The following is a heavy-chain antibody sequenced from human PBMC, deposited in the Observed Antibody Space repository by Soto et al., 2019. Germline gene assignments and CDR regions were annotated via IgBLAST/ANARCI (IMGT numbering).Heavy chain of an antibody. J-gene: IGHJ4*02. Sequence: QMQLQESGPGLVKPSETLSLTCAVSSASISSEQWWSWVRQPPGKGLEWIGEIHHSGNTNSNPSLKRRVTMSVDKSKNQFSLNLNSFTAADTAVYYCARSFGWYAIDQWSQGTLVTVSS. CDR2: IHHSGNT. CDR3: ARSFGWYAIDQ. V-gene: IGHV4-4*02. D-gene: IGHD6-19*01. CDR1: SASISSEQW.